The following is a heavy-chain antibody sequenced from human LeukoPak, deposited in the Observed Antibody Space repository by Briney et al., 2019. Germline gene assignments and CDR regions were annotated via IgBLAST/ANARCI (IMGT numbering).Heavy chain of an antibody. J-gene: IGHJ3*02. Sequence: EGSLRLSCAASGFTFSTYAMTWVRQAPGKGLQWVSGIRGSGGNTDYADSVKGRFSISRDNSKNTLYLQMNSLRGEDTAIYYWAKGLREGGGAAFYIWGQGTMVTVSS. D-gene: IGHD5-12*01. CDR1: GFTFSTYA. V-gene: IGHV3-23*01. CDR2: IRGSGGNT. CDR3: AKGLREGGGAAFYI.